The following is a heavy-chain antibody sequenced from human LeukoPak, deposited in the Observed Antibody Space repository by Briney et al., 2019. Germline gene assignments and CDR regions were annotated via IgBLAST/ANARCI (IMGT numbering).Heavy chain of an antibody. CDR2: IRSDESKK. J-gene: IGHJ4*02. V-gene: IGHV3-30*02. CDR1: GFTFSSYA. CDR3: AKASPSDF. Sequence: GGSLRLSCAASGFTFSSYAMHWVRQAPGKGLEWVSFIRSDESKKFYADSVKGRFTISRDNSKSTLFLQMNSLRPEDTGVYYCAKASPSDFWGQGTLVTVSS.